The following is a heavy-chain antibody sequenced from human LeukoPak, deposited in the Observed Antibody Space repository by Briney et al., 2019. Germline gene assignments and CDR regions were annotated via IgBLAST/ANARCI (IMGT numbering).Heavy chain of an antibody. CDR2: ISGSGGST. CDR1: GFTFSSYA. J-gene: IGHJ4*02. Sequence: GGSLRLSCAASGFTFSSYAMSWVRQAPGKGLEWVSAISGSGGSTYYADSVKGRFTISRDNSKNTLYLQMDSLRAEDTAVYYCAKDLHGDYVRWGDYWGQGTLVTVSS. D-gene: IGHD3-10*02. V-gene: IGHV3-23*01. CDR3: AKDLHGDYVRWGDY.